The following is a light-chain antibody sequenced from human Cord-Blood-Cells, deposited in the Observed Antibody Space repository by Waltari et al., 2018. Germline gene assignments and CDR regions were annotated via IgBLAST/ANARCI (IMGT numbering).Light chain of an antibody. CDR3: QQYGSSPT. CDR1: QSVSSSY. CDR2: GAS. J-gene: IGKJ2*01. V-gene: IGKV3-20*01. Sequence: DIVLTQSPGTLSLSPGYRATLSCRASQSVSSSYLAWYQQKPGQAPRLLIYGASSRATGIPDRFSGSGSGTDFTLTISRLEPEDFAVYYCQQYGSSPTFGQGTKLEIK.